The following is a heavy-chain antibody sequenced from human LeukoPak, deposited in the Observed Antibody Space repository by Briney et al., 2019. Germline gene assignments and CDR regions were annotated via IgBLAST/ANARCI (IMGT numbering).Heavy chain of an antibody. V-gene: IGHV1-2*06. Sequence: GASVKVPCKASGYTFTGYYMHWVRQAPGQGLEWMGRINPNSGGTNYAQKFQGRVTMTRDTSISTAYMELSRLRSDDTAVYYCARVGDFWSGSDYWGQGTLVTVSS. CDR1: GYTFTGYY. J-gene: IGHJ4*02. CDR2: INPNSGGT. D-gene: IGHD3-3*01. CDR3: ARVGDFWSGSDY.